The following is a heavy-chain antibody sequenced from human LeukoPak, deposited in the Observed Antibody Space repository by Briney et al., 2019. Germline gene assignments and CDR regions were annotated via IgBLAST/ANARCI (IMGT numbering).Heavy chain of an antibody. CDR2: IYPDDSDT. V-gene: IGHV5-51*01. CDR1: GYSFTNFW. D-gene: IGHD1-26*01. J-gene: IGHJ3*02. CDR3: ARMDSGSDI. Sequence: GESLKISCKGSGYSFTNFWIGWVRQMPGKGLEWMGIIYPDDSDTLYSPSFKGQVTISADKSINTAYLQWSSLKASDTAMYYCARMDSGSDIWGQGTMVTVSS.